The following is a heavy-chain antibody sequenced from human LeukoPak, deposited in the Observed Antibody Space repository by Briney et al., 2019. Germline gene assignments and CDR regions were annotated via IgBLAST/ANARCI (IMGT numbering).Heavy chain of an antibody. CDR3: AKVPTSFYTASWGFDN. V-gene: IGHV3-23*01. CDR2: ISGSESST. CDR1: GFTFSSYA. J-gene: IGHJ4*02. Sequence: GGSLRLSCAASGFTFSSYAMSWVRQAPGKGLEWVSAISGSESSTYYADSVRGRFTISRDNSKYTLYLQMNSLRSEDTAVYYCAKVPTSFYTASWGFDNWGQGTLVTVSS. D-gene: IGHD5-18*01.